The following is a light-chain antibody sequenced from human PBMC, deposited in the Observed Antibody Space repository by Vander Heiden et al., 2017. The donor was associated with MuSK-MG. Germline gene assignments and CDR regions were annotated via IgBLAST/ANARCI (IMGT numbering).Light chain of an antibody. CDR2: DVS. J-gene: IGLJ2*01. CDR3: CSYAGSYTFVV. Sequence: QSPLTQPRSVSGSPGQSVTISCPGTSSDVGGYNYVSWDQQHPGKAPKLMIYDVSKRPAGVPDRCSGSKSGNTASLTISGLQAEDEADYYCCSYAGSYTFVVFGGGTKLTVL. CDR1: SSDVGGYNY. V-gene: IGLV2-11*01.